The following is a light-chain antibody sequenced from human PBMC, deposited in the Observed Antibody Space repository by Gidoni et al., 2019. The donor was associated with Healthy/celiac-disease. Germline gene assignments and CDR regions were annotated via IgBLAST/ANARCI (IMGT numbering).Light chain of an antibody. Sequence: EIVFTQSPGTLSLSPGERATLSCKASQSVSSSYLPWFQQKPGQATRLLIDGAYSRATGIPDRCSGSGAGKDFTLTISRLEPEDVAVYYCQQYGSSPWTFGQGTKVEIK. J-gene: IGKJ1*01. CDR1: QSVSSSY. CDR2: GAY. CDR3: QQYGSSPWT. V-gene: IGKV3-20*01.